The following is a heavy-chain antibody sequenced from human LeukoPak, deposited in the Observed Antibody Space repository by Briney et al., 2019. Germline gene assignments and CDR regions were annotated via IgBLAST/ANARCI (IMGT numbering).Heavy chain of an antibody. J-gene: IGHJ3*02. Sequence: GSSVKVSCKAPGGTFSSYTISWVRQAPGQGLEWMGRIIPILGIANYAQKFQGRVTITADKSTSTAYMELSSLRSEDTAVYYCARGSWVVTSLADTGDAFDIWGQGTMVTVSS. CDR1: GGTFSSYT. V-gene: IGHV1-69*02. CDR2: IIPILGIA. CDR3: ARGSWVVTSLADTGDAFDI. D-gene: IGHD4-23*01.